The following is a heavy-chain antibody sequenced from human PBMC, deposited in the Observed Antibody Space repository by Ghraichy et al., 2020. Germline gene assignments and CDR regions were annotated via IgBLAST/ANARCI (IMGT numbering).Heavy chain of an antibody. CDR1: GFTFSSYA. CDR3: ARGVGLRAFDI. CDR2: ISSNGGST. V-gene: IGHV3-64*01. J-gene: IGHJ3*02. Sequence: GGSLRLSCAASGFTFSSYAMHWVRQAPGKGLEYVSAISSNGGSTYYANAVKGRFTISRDNSKNTLYLQMGSLRAEDMAVYYCARGVGLRAFDIWGQGTMVTVSS.